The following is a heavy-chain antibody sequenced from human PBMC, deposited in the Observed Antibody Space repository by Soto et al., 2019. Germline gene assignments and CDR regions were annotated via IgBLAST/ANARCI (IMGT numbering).Heavy chain of an antibody. CDR1: GGTFSSYA. D-gene: IGHD6-13*01. CDR2: LITIFGTA. CDR3: ATIRYSSSAGRFDP. V-gene: IGHV1-69*06. J-gene: IGHJ5*02. Sequence: QVQLVQSGAEVKKPGSSVKVSCKASGGTFSSYAISWVRQAPGQGLEWMGGLITIFGTANYAQKFQGRVTITADKATSTAYMELSSLRSEDTAVYYCATIRYSSSAGRFDPWGQGTLVTVSS.